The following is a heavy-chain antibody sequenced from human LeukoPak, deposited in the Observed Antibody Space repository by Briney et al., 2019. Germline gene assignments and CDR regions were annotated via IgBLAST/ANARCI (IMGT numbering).Heavy chain of an antibody. CDR3: ARGTWSSSIDY. J-gene: IGHJ4*02. CDR1: GGSISSGYYY. D-gene: IGHD6-6*01. CDR2: IYYGGT. Sequence: SETLSLTCTVSGGSISSGYYYWSWIRQPPGKGLEYIGYIYYGGTYYNPSLKSRVTISVDTSKNQFSLKLSSVTAADTAVYYCARGTWSSSIDYWGQGTLVTVSS. V-gene: IGHV4-30-4*01.